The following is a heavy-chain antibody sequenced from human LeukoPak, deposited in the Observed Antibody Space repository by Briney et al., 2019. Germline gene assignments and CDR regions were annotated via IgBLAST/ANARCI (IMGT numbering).Heavy chain of an antibody. D-gene: IGHD2-2*01. CDR2: IVGSGGNM. Sequence: GGSLRLSCAASGFSFSSYDMSWVRQAPGKGLEWVSAIVGSGGNMYYADSVNVRFTISRDNFTSTLYLQMNSLRAEDTAFYYCAKGLTWDSTSCSDWGQGTLVTVSS. CDR1: GFSFSSYD. V-gene: IGHV3-23*01. J-gene: IGHJ4*02. CDR3: AKGLTWDSTSCSD.